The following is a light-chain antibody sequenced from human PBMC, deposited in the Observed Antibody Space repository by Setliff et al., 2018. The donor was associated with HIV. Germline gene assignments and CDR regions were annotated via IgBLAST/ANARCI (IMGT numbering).Light chain of an antibody. Sequence: QSVLTQPASVSGSPGQSITISCTGTANDIGGYDFVSWYQQHPGKASKLIISEVKNRPSGVSTRFSGSKSGNTASLTISGLQAEDEADYYCGSYTGSNSLVFGGGTK. V-gene: IGLV2-14*01. J-gene: IGLJ2*01. CDR2: EVK. CDR3: GSYTGSNSLV. CDR1: ANDIGGYDF.